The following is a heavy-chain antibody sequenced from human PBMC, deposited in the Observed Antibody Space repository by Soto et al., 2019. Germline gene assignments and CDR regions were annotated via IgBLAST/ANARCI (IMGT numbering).Heavy chain of an antibody. CDR1: GGTFSSYA. CDR2: IIPIFGTA. D-gene: IGHD3-22*01. CDR3: ASGPEYYDSSGFPGAFDI. J-gene: IGHJ3*02. V-gene: IGHV1-69*13. Sequence: SVKVSCKASGGTFSSYAISWVRQAPGQGLEWMGGIIPIFGTANYAQKFQGRVTITADESTSTAYMELSSLRSEDTAVYYCASGPEYYDSSGFPGAFDIWGQGTMVPSPQ.